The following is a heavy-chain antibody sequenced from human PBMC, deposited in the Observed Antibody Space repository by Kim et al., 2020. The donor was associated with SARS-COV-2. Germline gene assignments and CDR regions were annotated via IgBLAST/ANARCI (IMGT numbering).Heavy chain of an antibody. CDR2: IGNRGAAT. J-gene: IGHJ4*02. V-gene: IGHV3-23*01. CDR1: GFPFNTYA. Sequence: GGSLRLSCAASGFPFNTYAMTWVRQAPEKGLEWVSSIGNRGAATSYTDSVKGRFTISRDNSKNTLLLQLNSLSVEDTAIYYCARNPSGFYASHYFDYWGQGILVTASS. CDR3: ARNPSGFYASHYFDY. D-gene: IGHD3-22*01.